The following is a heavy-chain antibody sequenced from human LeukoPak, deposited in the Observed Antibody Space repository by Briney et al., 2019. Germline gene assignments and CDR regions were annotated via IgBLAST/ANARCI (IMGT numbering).Heavy chain of an antibody. Sequence: SETLSLTCTVSGGSISSGGYYWSWIRQPPGKGLEWIGYIYYSGSTNYNPSLKSRVTISVDTSKNQFSLKLSSVTAADTAVYYCAGVVAAGPYDYWGQGTLVTVSS. CDR1: GGSISSGGYY. CDR3: AGVVAAGPYDY. CDR2: IYYSGST. J-gene: IGHJ4*02. V-gene: IGHV4-61*08. D-gene: IGHD2-15*01.